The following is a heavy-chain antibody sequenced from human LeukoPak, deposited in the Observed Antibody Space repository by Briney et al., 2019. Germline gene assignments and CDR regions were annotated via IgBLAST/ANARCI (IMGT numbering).Heavy chain of an antibody. V-gene: IGHV4-59*01. Sequence: SETLSLTCTVSGGSISSYYWSWIRQPPGKGLEWIGYIYYSGSTNYNPSLKSRVTISVDTSKNQFSLKLSSVTAADTAVYYCARVGTTERYYYYGMDVWGQGTTVTVSS. J-gene: IGHJ6*02. D-gene: IGHD4-17*01. CDR2: IYYSGST. CDR3: ARVGTTERYYYYGMDV. CDR1: GGSISSYY.